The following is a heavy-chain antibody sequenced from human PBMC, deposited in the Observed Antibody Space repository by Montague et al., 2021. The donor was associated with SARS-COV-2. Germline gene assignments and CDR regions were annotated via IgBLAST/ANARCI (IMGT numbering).Heavy chain of an antibody. CDR2: IDWVDDK. Sequence: PALVKPTQTLTLTCTFSGFSLSTSGMCVSWIRQPPGKALEWLALIDWVDDKYYSTSLKTRLTISKDTSKNQVVLTMTNMDPVDTATYYCARIRVVRGVICVYGMDVWGQGTTVTVSS. V-gene: IGHV2-70*01. J-gene: IGHJ6*02. D-gene: IGHD3-10*01. CDR1: GFSLSTSGMC. CDR3: ARIRVVRGVICVYGMDV.